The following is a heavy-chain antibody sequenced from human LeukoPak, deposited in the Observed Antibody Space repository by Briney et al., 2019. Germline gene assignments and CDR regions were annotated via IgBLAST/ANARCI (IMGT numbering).Heavy chain of an antibody. CDR3: ARSERIHGIWFGELYYGMDV. J-gene: IGHJ6*02. V-gene: IGHV3-11*01. Sequence: GGSLRLSCAASGFTFSDYYMSWIRQAPGKGLEWVSYISSSGSTIYYADSVKGRFTISRDNAKNSLYLQMNSLRAEDTAVYYCARSERIHGIWFGELYYGMDVWGQGTTVTVSS. D-gene: IGHD3-10*01. CDR1: GFTFSDYY. CDR2: ISSSGSTI.